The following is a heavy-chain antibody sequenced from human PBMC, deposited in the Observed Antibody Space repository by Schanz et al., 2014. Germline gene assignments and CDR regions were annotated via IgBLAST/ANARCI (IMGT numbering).Heavy chain of an antibody. CDR1: GFTVSNSY. CDR2: ISGSGAST. V-gene: IGHV3-23*04. CDR3: VKGGTNTLDS. J-gene: IGHJ4*02. Sequence: EVQLVESGGGLVQPGGSLRLSCAASGFTVSNSYIHWVRQAPGKGLEWVSTISGSGASTYYADSVKGRFTISRDNSKNTLYLQMNSLRGDDTAIYYCVKGGTNTLDSWGQGTLVTVSS.